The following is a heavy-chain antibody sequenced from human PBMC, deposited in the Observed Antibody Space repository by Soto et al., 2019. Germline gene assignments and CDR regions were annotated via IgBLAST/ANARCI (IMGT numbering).Heavy chain of an antibody. CDR3: ARRYGSAFDI. D-gene: IGHD3-10*01. V-gene: IGHV4-59*11. J-gene: IGHJ3*02. CDR1: GGSISSHY. CDR2: IYYSGST. Sequence: SQTMSITWTVSGGSISSHYCSWIRQPAGKGLEWIGYIYYSGSTNYNPSLKSRVTISVDTSKNQFSLKLSSVTAVDTAVYYCARRYGSAFDIWGQGTMVTVS.